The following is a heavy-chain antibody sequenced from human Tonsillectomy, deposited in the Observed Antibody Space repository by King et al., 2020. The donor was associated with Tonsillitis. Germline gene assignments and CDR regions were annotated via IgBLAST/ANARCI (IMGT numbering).Heavy chain of an antibody. CDR1: GFTFSSYA. J-gene: IGHJ6*02. CDR2: ISYDGSNK. CDR3: ARERTSYYYDSIHYYYYGMDV. V-gene: IGHV3-30-3*01. Sequence: VQLVESGGGVVQPGRSLRLSCAASGFTFSSYAMHWVRQAPGKGLEWVALISYDGSNKHYADSVKGRFTISRDNSKNTLYLQMNSLRAEDTAVYYCARERTSYYYDSIHYYYYGMDVWGPGTTVTVSS. D-gene: IGHD3-22*01.